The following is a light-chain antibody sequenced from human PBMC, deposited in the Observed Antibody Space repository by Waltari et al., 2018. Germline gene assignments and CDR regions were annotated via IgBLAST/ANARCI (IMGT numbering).Light chain of an antibody. Sequence: SYVLTQPPSLSVAPGKTARITCEGNNIGTKSVYWYQQKPGQAPVLVIFYDSDRPSGIPERFSGSNSGTTATLTISRVEAGDEADYYCQVWDSSSDHVVFGGGTILTVL. CDR2: YDS. CDR1: NIGTKS. CDR3: QVWDSSSDHVV. V-gene: IGLV3-21*04. J-gene: IGLJ2*01.